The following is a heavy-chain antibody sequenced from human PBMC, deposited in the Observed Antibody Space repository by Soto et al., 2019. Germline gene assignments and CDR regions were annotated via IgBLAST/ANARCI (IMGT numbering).Heavy chain of an antibody. CDR3: ARDRRAADYYDSSGYFQALDY. V-gene: IGHV1-3*01. J-gene: IGHJ4*02. CDR2: INAGNGNT. D-gene: IGHD3-22*01. CDR1: GYTFTSYA. Sequence: ASVKVSCKASGYTFTSYAMHWVRQAPGQRLEWMGWINAGNGNTKYSQKFQGRVTITRDTSASTAYMELSSLRSEDTAVYYCARDRRAADYYDSSGYFQALDYWGQGTLVTVSS.